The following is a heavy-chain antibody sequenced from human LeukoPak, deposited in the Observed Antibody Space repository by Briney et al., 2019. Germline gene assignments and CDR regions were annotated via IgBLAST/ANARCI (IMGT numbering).Heavy chain of an antibody. CDR1: GYTFTSYG. D-gene: IGHD3-22*01. J-gene: IGHJ4*02. Sequence: ASVKVSCKASGYTFTSYGISWVRQAPGQGLEWMGWISAYNGNTNYAQKLQGRVTMTTDTSTSTAYMELRSLRSDDTAVYHCARVGDYYDSSGDFDYWGQGTLVTVSS. CDR3: ARVGDYYDSSGDFDY. V-gene: IGHV1-18*01. CDR2: ISAYNGNT.